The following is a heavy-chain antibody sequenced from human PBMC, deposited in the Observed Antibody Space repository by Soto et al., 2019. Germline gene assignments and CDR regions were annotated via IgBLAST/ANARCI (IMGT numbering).Heavy chain of an antibody. J-gene: IGHJ4*02. CDR3: ALDPARLSFEY. CDR2: IFSNDEK. Sequence: QVTLKESGPVLVKPTETLTLTCIVSGFSLSNPRMGVSWIRQPPGKALEWLAHIFSNDEKSYSTSLKSRLTISKDTSKSQVVLNMTNMDPVDTATYNCALDPARLSFEYWGQGTLVTVSS. V-gene: IGHV2-26*01. CDR1: GFSLSNPRMG.